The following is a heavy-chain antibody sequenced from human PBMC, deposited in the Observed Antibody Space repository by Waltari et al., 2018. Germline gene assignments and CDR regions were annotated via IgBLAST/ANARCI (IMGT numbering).Heavy chain of an antibody. D-gene: IGHD3-16*01. J-gene: IGHJ4*02. CDR3: TRGGSRGFDH. V-gene: IGHV3-74*01. CDR1: GFDFSTFW. CDR2: INSDDVTT. Sequence: QPGGSLRLSCAASGFDFSTFWMHWVRQAPGKGLVWVSRINSDDVTTSYADSVKGRFTISRDNGRNTVYLKMNDLRVDDTAVYYCTRGGSRGFDHWGQGTLVTVSS.